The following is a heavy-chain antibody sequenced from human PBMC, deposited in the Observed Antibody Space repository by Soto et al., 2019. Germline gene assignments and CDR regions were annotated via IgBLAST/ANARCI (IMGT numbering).Heavy chain of an antibody. V-gene: IGHV3-23*01. Sequence: PGGSLRLSCAASGFTFSSFAMIWIRQAPGRGLEWVSTISGSSSSIFYADSVKGRFTISRDNSKNTLYLQMNSLRVEDTAVYHCAKDSRAVAAWDYWGRGTLVTVSS. CDR2: ISGSSSSI. CDR1: GFTFSSFA. CDR3: AKDSRAVAAWDY. D-gene: IGHD6-19*01. J-gene: IGHJ4*02.